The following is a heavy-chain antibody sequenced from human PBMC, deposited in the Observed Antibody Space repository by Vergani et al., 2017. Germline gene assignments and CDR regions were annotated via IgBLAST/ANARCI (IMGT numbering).Heavy chain of an antibody. J-gene: IGHJ4*02. CDR1: ESSFISNE. CDR2: INPIDSKI. CDR3: TRHVPCGDGACLHFDH. V-gene: IGHV5-51*01. D-gene: IGHD2-21*01. Sequence: EVMLVQSGAEVTKPGESLKISCKYSESSFISNEIAWVRQMSGKGLQWMGNINPIDSKIAYSPSFQGQAIMSLDKSITTAYLHWRNLKASDTAIYYCTRHVPCGDGACLHFDHWGQGTQVTVSS.